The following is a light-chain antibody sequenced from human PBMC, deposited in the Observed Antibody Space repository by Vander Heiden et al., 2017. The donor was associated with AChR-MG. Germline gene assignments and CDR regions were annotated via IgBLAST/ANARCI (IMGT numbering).Light chain of an antibody. J-gene: IGLJ1*01. CDR3: SSYTSTSTSYA. CDR1: SSASGGYNY. CDR2: DVS. Sequence: QSALTQPASVSASPGPSITISCTGSSSASGGYNYVSWYQQHPGTAPKLMIYDVSKRPSGVSSRFSGSRSGNTASLTISGLQAEDEADYYCSSYTSTSTSYAFGTGTK. V-gene: IGLV2-14*01.